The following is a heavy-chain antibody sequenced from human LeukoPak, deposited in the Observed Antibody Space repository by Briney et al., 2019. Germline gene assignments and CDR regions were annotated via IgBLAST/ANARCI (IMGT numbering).Heavy chain of an antibody. V-gene: IGHV4-39*07. J-gene: IGHJ5*02. Sequence: SETLSLTCTVSGASISSSIYYWSWLRQPPGKGLEWIGTAYYTGGTYYNPSLNRRVTISVDTSKNQFSLKLTSVTAADTAVYFCARVGHYSNWGTQWFDPWGRGTLVTVSS. CDR2: AYYTGGT. CDR3: ARVGHYSNWGTQWFDP. D-gene: IGHD7-27*01. CDR1: GASISSSIYY.